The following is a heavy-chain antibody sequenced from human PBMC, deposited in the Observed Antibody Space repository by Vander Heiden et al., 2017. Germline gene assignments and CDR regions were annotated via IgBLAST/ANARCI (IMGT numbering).Heavy chain of an antibody. CDR2: RNTNSGKT. J-gene: IGHJ4*02. CDR3: ARGLYGDLGY. D-gene: IGHD4-17*01. V-gene: IGHV1-8*01. CDR1: GYTFTSYD. Sequence: QVQLVQSGAEVKKPGASVKVSCKASGYTFTSYDINWVRQATGHGLGGRGWRNTNSGKTGDAQKYEDRVTMTRNSAISTADMELSSLRSEDTAVYYCARGLYGDLGYWGQGTLVTVSS.